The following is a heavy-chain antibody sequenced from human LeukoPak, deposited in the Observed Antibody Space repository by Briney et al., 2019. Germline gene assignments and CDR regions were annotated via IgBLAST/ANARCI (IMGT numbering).Heavy chain of an antibody. CDR3: ASQGNYYDSSGYYHDY. D-gene: IGHD3-22*01. V-gene: IGHV1-8*01. Sequence: NPNSGNTGYAQKFQGRVTMTRNTSISTAYMELSSLRSEDTAVYYCASQGNYYDSSGYYHDYWGQGTLVTVSS. CDR2: NPNSGNT. J-gene: IGHJ4*02.